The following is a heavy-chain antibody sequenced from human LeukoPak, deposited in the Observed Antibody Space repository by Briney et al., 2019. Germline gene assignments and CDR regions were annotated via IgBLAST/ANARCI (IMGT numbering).Heavy chain of an antibody. CDR2: INPNSGGT. Sequence: ASVKVSCKASGYTFTSYGISWVRQAPGQGLEWMGWINPNSGGTNYAQKFQGRVTMTRDTSISTAYMELSRLRSDDTAVYYCARSHNYIVATFLDIWGQGTMVTVSS. CDR3: ARSHNYIVATFLDI. J-gene: IGHJ3*02. V-gene: IGHV1-2*02. CDR1: GYTFTSYG. D-gene: IGHD5-12*01.